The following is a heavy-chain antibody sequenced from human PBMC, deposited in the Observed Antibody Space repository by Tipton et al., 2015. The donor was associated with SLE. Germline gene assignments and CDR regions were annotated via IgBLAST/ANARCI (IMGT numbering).Heavy chain of an antibody. CDR1: GGSFSGYY. Sequence: TLSLTCAVYGGSFSGYYWSWIRQPPGKGLEWIGEINHSGSTNYNPSLKSRVTISVGTSKNQSSLKLSSVTAADTAVYYCARDESPTIFGVVIRFDPWGQGTLVTVSS. V-gene: IGHV4-34*01. J-gene: IGHJ5*02. CDR2: INHSGST. CDR3: ARDESPTIFGVVIRFDP. D-gene: IGHD3-3*01.